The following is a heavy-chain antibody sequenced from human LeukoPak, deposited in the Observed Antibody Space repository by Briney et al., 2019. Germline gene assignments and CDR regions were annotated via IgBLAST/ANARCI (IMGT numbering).Heavy chain of an antibody. Sequence: GGSLRLSCAASGFTFSTYWMHWVRQAPGKGLVWVARIRPEGTTTAYADSVKGRFTISRDNAKNTLFLQMNSLSAEDTAVYYCARDLDWILFDYWGQGTPGHRLL. D-gene: IGHD3-9*01. J-gene: IGHJ4*02. CDR1: GFTFSTYW. V-gene: IGHV3-74*03. CDR3: ARDLDWILFDY. CDR2: IRPEGTTT.